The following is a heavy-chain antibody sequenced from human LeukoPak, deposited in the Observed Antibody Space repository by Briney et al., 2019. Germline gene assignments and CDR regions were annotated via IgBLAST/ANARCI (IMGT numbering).Heavy chain of an antibody. V-gene: IGHV4-59*01. CDR2: IYYSGDT. Sequence: PPETLSLTCTVSSVSTNNNYWSWIRHPPGKGLEWIGFIYYSGDTNYNPSLKSRCTRTLDTSKKQFSLRQSSVTAADTAGYCCARALYYYDSSGYRFVDWGERTL. CDR1: SVSTNNNY. J-gene: IGHJ4*02. D-gene: IGHD3-22*01. CDR3: ARALYYYDSSGYRFVD.